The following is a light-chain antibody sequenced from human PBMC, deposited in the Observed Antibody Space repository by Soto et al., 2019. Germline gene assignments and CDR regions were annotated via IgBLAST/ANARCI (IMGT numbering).Light chain of an antibody. CDR2: AAS. Sequence: DIQMTQSPSSLSASVGDRVTITCRASHDISSYLNWYQQKPGKAPRLLIYAASTLQSGVPSRFSGSGSGTDFTLAISSLQPEDSATYYCQQTYSTRFSFGPGTRMNIK. V-gene: IGKV1-39*01. J-gene: IGKJ3*01. CDR3: QQTYSTRFS. CDR1: HDISSY.